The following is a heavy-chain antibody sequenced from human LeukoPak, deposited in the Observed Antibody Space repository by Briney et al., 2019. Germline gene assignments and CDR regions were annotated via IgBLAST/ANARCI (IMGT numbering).Heavy chain of an antibody. CDR2: INHSGST. J-gene: IGHJ3*01. V-gene: IGHV4-39*07. D-gene: IGHD6-19*01. CDR3: ARGYSSGWYHGPPL. Sequence: PSETLSLTCTVSGGSISSSSYYWSWIRQPPGKGLEWIGEINHSGSTNYNPSLKSRVTISVDTSKNQFSLKLSSVTAADTAVYYCARGYSSGWYHGPPLWGQGTMVTVSS. CDR1: GGSISSSSYY.